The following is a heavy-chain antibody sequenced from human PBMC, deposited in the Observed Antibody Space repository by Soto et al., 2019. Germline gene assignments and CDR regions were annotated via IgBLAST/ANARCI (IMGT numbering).Heavy chain of an antibody. CDR3: ARDKDRQQLGGNYYYILDV. V-gene: IGHV1-69*13. CDR2: SMPILRTP. D-gene: IGHD3-3*02. J-gene: IGHJ6*02. CDR1: GGTFSTSA. Sequence: QVQLEQSGAEVKKPWSSVKVSCRASGGTFSTSAISWVRQAPGQGLEWMGGSMPILRTPDYAQKSQGRVTSTADETPSRAYMELSGQRSEDPAEYYCARDKDRQQLGGNYYYILDVWGQGTTVTVSS.